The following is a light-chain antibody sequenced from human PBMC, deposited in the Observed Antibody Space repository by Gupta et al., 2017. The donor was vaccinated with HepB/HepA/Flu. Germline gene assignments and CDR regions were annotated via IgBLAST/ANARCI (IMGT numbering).Light chain of an antibody. CDR3: QHFEKEWWT. J-gene: IGKJ1*01. CDR1: QSIYNW. Sequence: DIQLTQSPSSLSASVGDRVTITCRASQSIYNWLAWYQQKPGKAPKRLIYKASDLKTGVSARFSGSGSGTEFTLAISSLQPDDFATYYCQHFEKEWWTFGQGTRVEIK. CDR2: KAS. V-gene: IGKV1-5*03.